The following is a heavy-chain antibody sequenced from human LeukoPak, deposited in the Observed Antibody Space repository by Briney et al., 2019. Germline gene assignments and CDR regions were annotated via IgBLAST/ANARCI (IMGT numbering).Heavy chain of an antibody. CDR3: AKAPAGVPANFDY. CDR2: ISGSGGST. D-gene: IGHD2-2*01. V-gene: IGHV3-23*01. J-gene: IGHJ4*02. CDR1: GFTFSTYS. Sequence: HAGGSLRLSCAASGFTFSTYSMNWVRQAPGKGLEWVSAISGSGGSTYYADSVKGRFTISRDNSKNTLYLQMNSLRAEDTAVYYCAKAPAGVPANFDYWGQGTLVTVSS.